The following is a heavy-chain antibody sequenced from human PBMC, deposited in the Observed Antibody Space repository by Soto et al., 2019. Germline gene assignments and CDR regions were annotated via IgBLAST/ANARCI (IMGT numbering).Heavy chain of an antibody. J-gene: IGHJ1*01. D-gene: IGHD5-18*01. CDR2: IIPIIGTA. CDR1: GGTFSSYA. V-gene: IGHV1-69*13. CDR3: AGVYGYSYGHAEYLHH. Sequence: SVKVSCKASGGTFSSYAISWVRQAPGQGLEWMGGIIPIIGTANYAQKFQGRVTITADESTSTAYMELSSLRSEDTAVYYCAGVYGYSYGHAEYLHHWAQGSLVLGSA.